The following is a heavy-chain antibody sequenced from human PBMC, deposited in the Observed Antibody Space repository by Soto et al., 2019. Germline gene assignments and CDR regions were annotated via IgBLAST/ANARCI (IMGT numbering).Heavy chain of an antibody. CDR3: ARSLYDFWSGYSPLFDY. D-gene: IGHD3-3*01. CDR1: GYTFTSYG. J-gene: IGHJ4*02. CDR2: ISAYNGST. V-gene: IGHV1-18*01. Sequence: ASVKVSCKASGYTFTSYGISWVRQAPGQGLEWMGWISAYNGSTNYAQKLQGRVTMTTDTSTSTAYMELRSLRSDDTAVYYCARSLYDFWSGYSPLFDYWGQGTLVTVSS.